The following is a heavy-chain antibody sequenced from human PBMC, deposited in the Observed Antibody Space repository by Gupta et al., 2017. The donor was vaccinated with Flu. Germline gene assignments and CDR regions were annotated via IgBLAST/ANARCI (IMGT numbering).Heavy chain of an antibody. D-gene: IGHD3-16*01. Sequence: QVQLVESGGGVVQPGRSLRLSCAASGFSFSNFGMHWVRQAPGKGLSWVAVIYYDGSKIYEADSVKGRFTISRYNSKNTVSLQENSMRAEDTAVYYCARVDYAGYFDLWGRGTLVTVSS. CDR1: GFSFSNFG. J-gene: IGHJ2*01. V-gene: IGHV3-33*01. CDR3: ARVDYAGYFDL. CDR2: IYYDGSKI.